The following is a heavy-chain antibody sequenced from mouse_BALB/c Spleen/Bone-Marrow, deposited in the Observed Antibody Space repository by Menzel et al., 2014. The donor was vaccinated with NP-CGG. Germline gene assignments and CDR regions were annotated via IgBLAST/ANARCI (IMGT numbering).Heavy chain of an antibody. J-gene: IGHJ2*01. CDR3: ARGGYYGSSFFDY. CDR2: IHYSGST. CDR1: GYSITSGYN. D-gene: IGHD1-1*01. Sequence: DVKLQESGPDLVKPSQSLSLTRTVTGYSITSGYNWHWIRQFPGNKLEWMAYIHYSGSTNYNPSLKSRISITRDTSKNQFFLQLNSVTTEDTATYYCARGGYYGSSFFDYWGQGTTLTLSS. V-gene: IGHV3-1*02.